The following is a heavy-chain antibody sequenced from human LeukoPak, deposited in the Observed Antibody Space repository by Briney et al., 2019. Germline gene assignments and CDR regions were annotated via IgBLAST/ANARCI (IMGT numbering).Heavy chain of an antibody. D-gene: IGHD1-14*01. CDR1: GFTFSSYW. J-gene: IGHJ6*02. Sequence: GGSLRLSCAASGFTFSSYWMSWVRQAPGKGLEWVANIKQDGSEKYYVDSVKGRFTISRDNAKNSLYLQMNSLRAEDTAVYYCARDRLETARPAYYYYGMDVWGQGTTVTVSS. CDR3: ARDRLETARPAYYYYGMDV. V-gene: IGHV3-7*01. CDR2: IKQDGSEK.